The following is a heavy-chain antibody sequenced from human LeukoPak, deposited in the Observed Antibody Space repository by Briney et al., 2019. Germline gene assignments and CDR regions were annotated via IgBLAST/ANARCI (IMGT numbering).Heavy chain of an antibody. V-gene: IGHV3-48*03. D-gene: IGHD6-6*01. J-gene: IGHJ4*02. Sequence: PGGSLRLSCAASGFTFSSYEMNWVRQAPGKGLEWVSYISSSGSTIYYADSVKGRFTISRDNAKNSLYLQMNSLRAEDTAVYYCAGDKGTSYLSSFDYWGQGTLVTVSS. CDR1: GFTFSSYE. CDR2: ISSSGSTI. CDR3: AGDKGTSYLSSFDY.